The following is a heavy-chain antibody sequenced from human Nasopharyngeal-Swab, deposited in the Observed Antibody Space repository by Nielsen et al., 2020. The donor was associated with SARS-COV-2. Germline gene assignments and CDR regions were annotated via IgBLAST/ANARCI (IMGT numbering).Heavy chain of an antibody. CDR2: ISSSGGST. J-gene: IGHJ6*02. V-gene: IGHV3-23*01. Sequence: GESLKISCAASGFIFSNFAMSWVRQAPGKGLEWVSAISSSGGSTYYADSVKGRFTISRDNSKNTLYMQMNSLRGEDTAVYHCATYCTSNRCFAARYGMDVWGQGTTVTVSS. CDR3: ATYCTSNRCFAARYGMDV. D-gene: IGHD2-2*01. CDR1: GFIFSNFA.